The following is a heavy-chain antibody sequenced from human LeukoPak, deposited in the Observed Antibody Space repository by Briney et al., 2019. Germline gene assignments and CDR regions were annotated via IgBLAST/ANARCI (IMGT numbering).Heavy chain of an antibody. V-gene: IGHV4-34*01. Sequence: SETLSLTCAVYGGSFSGYYWSWIRQPPGKGLEWIGEINHSGSTNYNPSLKSRVTISVDTSKNQFSLKLSSVTAADTAVYYCAVKSLYCSGGSCLDYWGQGTLVTVSS. CDR1: GGSFSGYY. CDR2: INHSGST. J-gene: IGHJ4*02. D-gene: IGHD2-15*01. CDR3: AVKSLYCSGGSCLDY.